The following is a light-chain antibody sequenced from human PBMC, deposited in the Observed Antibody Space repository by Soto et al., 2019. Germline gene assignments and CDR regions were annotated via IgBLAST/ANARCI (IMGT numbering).Light chain of an antibody. Sequence: QSVLTQPPSASGSPGQSVTISCTGTSSDVGGYNYVSWYQQHPGKTPKLMIYEVSKRPSGVPDRFSGSKSGNTASLTVSGLKAENGAVYYCSSYAGSKIWGFFGTGTKVTV. CDR3: SSYAGSKIWGF. CDR2: EVS. CDR1: SSDVGGYNY. J-gene: IGLJ1*01. V-gene: IGLV2-8*01.